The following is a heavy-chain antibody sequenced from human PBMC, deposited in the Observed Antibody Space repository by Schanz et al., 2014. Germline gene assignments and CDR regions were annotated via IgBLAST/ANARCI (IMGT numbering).Heavy chain of an antibody. CDR3: ARGGGPSHYDHVWGNFRYTHFDY. V-gene: IGHV4-30-2*01. Sequence: QLQLQESGSGLVKPSQTLFLTCAVSGGSISSGTYSWSWIRQPPGKGLEWIGYIYHTGTTYYSPSLRSRFTISKHRSKNHFFLNLNSLTAADTAVYYCARGGGPSHYDHVWGNFRYTHFDYWGQGTLVTVSS. CDR2: IYHTGTT. J-gene: IGHJ4*02. D-gene: IGHD3-16*02. CDR1: GGSISSGTYS.